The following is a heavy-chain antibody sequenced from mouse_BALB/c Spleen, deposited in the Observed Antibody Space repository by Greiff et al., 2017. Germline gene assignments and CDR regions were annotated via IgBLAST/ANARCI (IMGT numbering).Heavy chain of an antibody. J-gene: IGHJ3*01. Sequence: EVQLVESGGGLVKPGGSLKLSCAASGFTFSSFGMHWVRQAPEKGLEWVAYISSGSSTIYYADTVKGRFTISRDNPKNTLFLQMTSLRSEDTAMYYCARSGNDWFAYWGQGTLVTVSA. V-gene: IGHV5-17*02. CDR1: GFTFSSFG. D-gene: IGHD2-1*01. CDR3: ARSGNDWFAY. CDR2: ISSGSSTI.